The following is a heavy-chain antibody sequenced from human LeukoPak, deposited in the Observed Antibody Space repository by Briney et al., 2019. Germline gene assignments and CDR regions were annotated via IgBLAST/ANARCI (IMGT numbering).Heavy chain of an antibody. J-gene: IGHJ4*02. Sequence: GGSLRLSCAASGFTFSSYAMNWVRQAPGKGLEWVSGFSGSGGSTYYADSVKGRFSISRDNSKNTLYLQMNSLRAEDTAVYYCAKAHGGSYHSGIDWGQGTLVTVSS. CDR2: FSGSGGST. CDR3: AKAHGGSYHSGID. CDR1: GFTFSSYA. V-gene: IGHV3-23*01. D-gene: IGHD1-26*01.